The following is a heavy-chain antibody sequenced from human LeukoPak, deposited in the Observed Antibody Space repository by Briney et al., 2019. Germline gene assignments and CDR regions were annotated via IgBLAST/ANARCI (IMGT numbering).Heavy chain of an antibody. CDR1: GGSISNYY. J-gene: IGHJ5*02. CDR2: VSYSGGT. V-gene: IGHV4-59*01. D-gene: IGHD2-15*01. Sequence: SETLSLTCTVSGGSISNYYWIWIRQPPGKGLEWIGHVSYSGGTNYNPSLKSRVTISVDTSKNQFSLKVTSVTAADTAVYYCARGHDGVVGWFAPWGRGSLVTVSS. CDR3: ARGHDGVVGWFAP.